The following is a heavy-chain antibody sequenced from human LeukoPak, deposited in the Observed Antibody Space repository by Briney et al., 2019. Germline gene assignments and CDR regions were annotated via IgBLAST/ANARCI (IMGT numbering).Heavy chain of an antibody. CDR2: MYSSGNI. CDR3: VRELALGTAVCAFDI. V-gene: IGHV3-53*01. J-gene: IGHJ3*02. CDR1: GFIVSDHY. Sequence: GGSLRLSCAASGFIVSDHYMGWVRQAPGKGLDWVSVMYSSGNIHYADSVEGRFTISRDNSKNTLYLQMNSVRAEDTAVYYCVRELALGTAVCAFDIWGQGTMVTVSS. D-gene: IGHD2-21*02.